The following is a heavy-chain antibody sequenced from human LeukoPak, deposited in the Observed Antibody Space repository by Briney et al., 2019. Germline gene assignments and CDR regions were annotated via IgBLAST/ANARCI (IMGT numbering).Heavy chain of an antibody. J-gene: IGHJ4*02. D-gene: IGHD1-26*01. CDR3: AGRSARYFDS. CDR1: GDSIDSYY. Sequence: SETLFLTCTVSGDSIDSYYWSWVRQPPGEGLQWIGYVFYSGPTNYDASLRSRVAISVDRSKNQFSLKLTSVSAADTAVYYCAGRSARYFDSWGQGTLVTVSS. V-gene: IGHV4-59*01. CDR2: VFYSGPT.